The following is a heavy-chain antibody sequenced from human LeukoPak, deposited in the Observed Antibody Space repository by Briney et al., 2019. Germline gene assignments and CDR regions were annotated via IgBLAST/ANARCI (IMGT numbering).Heavy chain of an antibody. CDR2: INPDGSST. CDR3: ARVPPSVGEATSEYFQD. J-gene: IGHJ1*01. CDR1: GFTFSSYW. V-gene: IGHV3-74*01. D-gene: IGHD1-26*01. Sequence: PGGSLRLSCAASGFTFSSYWMHWVRQAPGKGLVWVSRINPDGSSTNYADSVKGRFTISRDNAKNTLYLQLNSLRSEDTAVYYCARVPPSVGEATSEYFQDWGQGTLVTVSS.